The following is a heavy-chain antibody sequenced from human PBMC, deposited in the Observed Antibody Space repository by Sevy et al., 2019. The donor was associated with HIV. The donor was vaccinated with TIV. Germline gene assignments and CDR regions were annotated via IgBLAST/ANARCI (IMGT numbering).Heavy chain of an antibody. Sequence: SETLSLTCTVSGVSISTYYWSWVRQPPGKGLEWIGYSYDSGSTNYNPSLKSRVTISIDTSKNQFSLKLTSVTAADTALYYCARGADYYGSGHRWRPHWFFDLWGRGTQVTVSS. CDR2: SYDSGST. CDR3: ARGADYYGSGHRWRPHWFFDL. CDR1: GVSISTYY. J-gene: IGHJ2*01. D-gene: IGHD3-10*01. V-gene: IGHV4-59*01.